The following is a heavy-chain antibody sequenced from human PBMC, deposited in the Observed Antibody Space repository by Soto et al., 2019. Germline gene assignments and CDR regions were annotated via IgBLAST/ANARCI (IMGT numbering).Heavy chain of an antibody. CDR2: IYYSGST. CDR1: GGSISSSSYY. D-gene: IGHD3-10*02. J-gene: IGHJ4*02. CDR3: AKDNDRGVINYFDY. Sequence: SETLSLTCTVSGGSISSSSYYWGWIRQPPGKGLEWIGSIYYSGSTYYNPSLKSRVTISVDTSKNTLYLQMNSLSAEDTAVYYCAKDNDRGVINYFDYWGQGTLVTVSS. V-gene: IGHV4-39*07.